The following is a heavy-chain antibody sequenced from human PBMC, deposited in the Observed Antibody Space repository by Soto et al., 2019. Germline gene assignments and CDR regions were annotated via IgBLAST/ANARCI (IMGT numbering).Heavy chain of an antibody. CDR1: GFTFSDHY. D-gene: IGHD2-21*01. CDR3: ARIVVPVIAGVSYYVIDV. J-gene: IGHJ6*02. CDR2: SRDKAHSYTT. Sequence: EVQLVESGGDLVQPGGSLRLSCAASGFTFSDHYMDWVRQGPGKGLEWVGRSRDKAHSYTTEYAASVKGRFTISRDDSKNSLYLQMNSLQTEDTAVYYCARIVVPVIAGVSYYVIDVWGQGTTVTVSS. V-gene: IGHV3-72*01.